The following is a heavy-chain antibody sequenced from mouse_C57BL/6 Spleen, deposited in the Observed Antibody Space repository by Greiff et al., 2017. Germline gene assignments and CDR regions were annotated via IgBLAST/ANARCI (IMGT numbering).Heavy chain of an antibody. Sequence: EVQLVESGGGLVKPGGSLKLSCAASGFTFSSYAMSWVRQTPEKRLEWVATISDGGSYTYYPDNVKGRFTISRDNAKNNLYLQMSHLKSEDTAMYYCAKGDYYGSSYGDFDDWGQGTTLTVSS. D-gene: IGHD1-1*01. CDR1: GFTFSSYA. CDR2: ISDGGSYT. CDR3: AKGDYYGSSYGDFDD. J-gene: IGHJ2*01. V-gene: IGHV5-4*01.